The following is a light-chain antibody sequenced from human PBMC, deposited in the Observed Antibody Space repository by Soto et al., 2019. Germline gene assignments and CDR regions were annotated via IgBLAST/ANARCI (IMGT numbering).Light chain of an antibody. J-gene: IGKJ4*01. CDR2: WAS. Sequence: DIVMTQSPDSLALSLGERVTINCRSSQTVLYNFNNKNYLAWYQHRPGHPPRLLVYWASTREPGVPDRFSGSGSGTDFTLTINSLQAEDAAVYYCLQYFSTPTFGGGTKVEIK. CDR1: QTVLYNFNNKNY. V-gene: IGKV4-1*01. CDR3: LQYFSTPT.